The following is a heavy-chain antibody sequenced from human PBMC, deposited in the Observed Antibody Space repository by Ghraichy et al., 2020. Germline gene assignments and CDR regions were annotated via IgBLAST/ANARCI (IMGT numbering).Heavy chain of an antibody. J-gene: IGHJ6*02. D-gene: IGHD1-26*01. CDR2: IYYSGST. CDR3: ASLPGNRRRDYYGMDV. V-gene: IGHV4-59*01. Sequence: SETLSLTCTVSGGSISSYYWSWIRQPPGKGLEWIGYIYYSGSTNYNPSLKSRVTISVDTSKNQFSLKLSSVTAADTAVYYCASLPGNRRRDYYGMDVWGQGTTVTVSS. CDR1: GGSISSYY.